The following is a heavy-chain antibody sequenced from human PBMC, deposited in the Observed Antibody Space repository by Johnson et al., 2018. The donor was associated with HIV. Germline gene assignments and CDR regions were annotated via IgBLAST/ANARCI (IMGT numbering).Heavy chain of an antibody. Sequence: QMQLVESGGDLVKPGGSLRLSCAASGFIFSDYYMMWIRQAPGKGLESISYISSSGRTIYYADSVKGRFTMSRDNAKKSLYLQMNSLRAEDTAVYYCAREEGTDILTRGDAFDIWGQGTMVTVSS. J-gene: IGHJ3*02. CDR3: AREEGTDILTRGDAFDI. V-gene: IGHV3-11*04. D-gene: IGHD3-9*01. CDR1: GFIFSDYY. CDR2: ISSSGRTI.